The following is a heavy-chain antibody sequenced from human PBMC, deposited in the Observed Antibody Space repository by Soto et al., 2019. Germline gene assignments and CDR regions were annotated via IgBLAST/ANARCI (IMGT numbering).Heavy chain of an antibody. V-gene: IGHV1-3*01. D-gene: IGHD2-2*01. J-gene: IGHJ4*02. CDR1: GYTFTSFA. Sequence: QVQLVQSGAEVRKPGASVKVSCKASGYTFTSFAINWVRQAPGQRLEWVGWINAGNGATTYSQNFQGRVTITRDTSANTASMELRSLRSEDTAVFYCARFCSSSLCYAAFDYCGQGPLVTVSS. CDR3: ARFCSSSLCYAAFDY. CDR2: INAGNGAT.